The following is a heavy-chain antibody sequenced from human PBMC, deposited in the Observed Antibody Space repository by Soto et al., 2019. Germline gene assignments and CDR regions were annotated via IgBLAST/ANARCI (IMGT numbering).Heavy chain of an antibody. CDR3: GRGGGYDFWSGYYTGAFDI. CDR2: INPNSGGT. Sequence: QVQLVQSGAEVKKPGASVKVSCKASGYTFTGYYMHWVRQAPGQGLEWMGWINPNSGGTNYAQKFQGWVTMTRDTSISTAFMEVSRLRSDDAAVYYCGRGGGYDFWSGYYTGAFDIWGQGTMVTVSS. V-gene: IGHV1-2*04. CDR1: GYTFTGYY. J-gene: IGHJ3*02. D-gene: IGHD3-3*01.